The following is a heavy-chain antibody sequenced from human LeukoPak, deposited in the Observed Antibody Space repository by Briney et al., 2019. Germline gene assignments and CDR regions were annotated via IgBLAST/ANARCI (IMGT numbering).Heavy chain of an antibody. CDR3: AKHVKMATTTFDY. Sequence: SSSSYYWGWIRQPPGKGLEWVSAISGSGVSTYYADSVKGRFTISRDNSKNTLYLQMNSLRAEDTAVYYCAKHVKMATTTFDYWGQGTLVTVSS. CDR2: ISGSGVST. CDR1: SSSSYY. J-gene: IGHJ4*02. V-gene: IGHV3-23*01. D-gene: IGHD5-24*01.